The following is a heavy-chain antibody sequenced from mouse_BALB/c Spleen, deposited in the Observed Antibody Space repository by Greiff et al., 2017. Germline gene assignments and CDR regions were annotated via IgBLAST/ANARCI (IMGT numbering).Heavy chain of an antibody. J-gene: IGHJ2*01. CDR1: GFTFSSFG. CDR2: ISSGSSTI. D-gene: IGHD1-2*01. V-gene: IGHV5-17*02. Sequence: EVQRVESGGGLVQPGGSRKLSCAASGFTFSSFGMHWVRQAPEKGLEWVAYISSGSSTIYYADTVKGRFTISRDNPKNTLFLQMTSLRSEDTAMYYCARSRTTAVYYFDYWGQGTTLTVSS. CDR3: ARSRTTAVYYFDY.